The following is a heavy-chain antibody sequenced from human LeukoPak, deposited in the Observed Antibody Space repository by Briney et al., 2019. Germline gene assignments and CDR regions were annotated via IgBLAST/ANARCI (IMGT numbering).Heavy chain of an antibody. CDR2: IKPDGSEK. CDR1: GFTFSNYW. CDR3: ARIIVAYTGVDY. V-gene: IGHV3-7*01. Sequence: GGSLRLSCAASGFTFSNYWMSWVRQAPGKGLEWVAHIKPDGSEKNYVDSVKGRFTISRDNAKNTLYLQMNSLRAEDTAVYYCARIIVAYTGVDYWGQGTLVTVSS. D-gene: IGHD5-12*01. J-gene: IGHJ4*02.